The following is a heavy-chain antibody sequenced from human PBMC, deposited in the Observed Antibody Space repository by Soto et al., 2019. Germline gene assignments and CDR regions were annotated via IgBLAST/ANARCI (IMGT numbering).Heavy chain of an antibody. J-gene: IGHJ6*02. D-gene: IGHD6-13*01. CDR3: ASAAIAAAAEGYYYGMDV. CDR2: IIPIFGTA. V-gene: IGHV1-69*13. CDR1: GGTFSSYA. Sequence: GASVKVSCKASGGTFSSYAISWVRQAPGQGLEWMGGIIPIFGTANYAQKFQGRVTITADESTSTAYMELSSLRSEDTAVYYCASAAIAAAAEGYYYGMDVWGQGTTVTVSS.